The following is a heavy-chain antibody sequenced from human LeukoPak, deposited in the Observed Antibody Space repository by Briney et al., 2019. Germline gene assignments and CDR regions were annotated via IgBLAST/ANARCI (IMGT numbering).Heavy chain of an antibody. CDR2: IYASGST. Sequence: SETLSPTCTVSGGSISSGSYSWSWIRQPAGKGLEWIGRIYASGSTNYNPSLKSRVTISVDTSKNQFSLKLSSVTAADTAVYYCARASQQLVSDYWGQGTLVTVSS. V-gene: IGHV4-61*02. CDR3: ARASQQLVSDY. CDR1: GGSISSGSYS. D-gene: IGHD6-13*01. J-gene: IGHJ4*02.